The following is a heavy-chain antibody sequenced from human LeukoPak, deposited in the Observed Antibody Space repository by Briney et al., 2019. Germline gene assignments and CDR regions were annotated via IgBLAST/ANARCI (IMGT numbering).Heavy chain of an antibody. CDR1: GGSISSGGYY. CDR2: IYYSGST. Sequence: SETLSLTCTVSGGSISSGGYYWTWIRQPPGKGLEWIGYIYYSGSTNYNPSLKSRVTISVDTSKDQFSLKLSSVTAAGTAVYYCARHMTSVGPDYWGQGTLVTVSS. D-gene: IGHD4-23*01. J-gene: IGHJ4*02. V-gene: IGHV4-61*08. CDR3: ARHMTSVGPDY.